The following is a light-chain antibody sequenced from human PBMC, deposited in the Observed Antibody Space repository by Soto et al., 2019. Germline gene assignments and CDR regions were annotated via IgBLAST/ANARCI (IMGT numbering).Light chain of an antibody. J-gene: IGKJ1*01. CDR1: QSVLYSSNNKNY. CDR2: WAS. V-gene: IGKV4-1*01. CDR3: QQYYGSTWT. Sequence: DIVMTQSPDSLAVSLGERATINCKSSQSVLYSSNNKNYLAWYQQKPGHPPKLLIYWASTRQSGVPDRFSGSGSGTDFTLTISSLQAEDVAVYFCQQYYGSTWTFGQGTKVEIK.